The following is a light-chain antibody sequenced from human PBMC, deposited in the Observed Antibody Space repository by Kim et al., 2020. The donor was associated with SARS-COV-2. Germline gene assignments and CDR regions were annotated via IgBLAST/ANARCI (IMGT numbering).Light chain of an antibody. Sequence: SYELTQPPSVSVSAGQTASITCSGDRLGDKYASWYQRKPGQSPVSVIYYDSKRPSGIPERFSGSNSGNTATLTISGTQAMDEADYYCQAWDSSTVVFGGGTQLTVL. CDR3: QAWDSSTVV. J-gene: IGLJ2*01. CDR1: RLGDKY. CDR2: YDS. V-gene: IGLV3-1*01.